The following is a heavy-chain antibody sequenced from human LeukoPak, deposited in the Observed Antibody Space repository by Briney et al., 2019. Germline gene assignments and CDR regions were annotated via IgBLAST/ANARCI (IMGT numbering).Heavy chain of an antibody. Sequence: ASVKVSCKASGYTFTMYYIHWVRQAPGQGLEWMGMINPSDGATTYAQRFQGRVTMTRDMSTTTVYMDLRSLRSEDTAVYYCASSGRIAVDGGMDVWGQGTTVTVSS. CDR3: ASSGRIAVDGGMDV. D-gene: IGHD6-19*01. CDR1: GYTFTMYY. CDR2: INPSDGAT. V-gene: IGHV1-46*01. J-gene: IGHJ6*02.